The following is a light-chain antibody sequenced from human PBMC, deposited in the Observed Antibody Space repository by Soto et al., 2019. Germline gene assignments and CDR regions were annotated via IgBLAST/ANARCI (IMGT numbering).Light chain of an antibody. V-gene: IGKV1-39*01. CDR1: QSISNY. Sequence: DIQMTQSPSSLSASVGDRVTITCRASQSISNYLNWYQQKPGKAPELLIYAASSLQSGVTSRFSGSRSGTVFTLTISSLQPEDFATYYCQQSYSTPRTFGQGTKLEIK. CDR3: QQSYSTPRT. J-gene: IGKJ2*01. CDR2: AAS.